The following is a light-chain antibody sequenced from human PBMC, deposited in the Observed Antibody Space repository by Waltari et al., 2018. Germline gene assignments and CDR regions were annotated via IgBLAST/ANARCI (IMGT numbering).Light chain of an antibody. CDR1: QSISSY. J-gene: IGKJ2*01. CDR3: QQSYSTPPMYT. V-gene: IGKV1-39*01. Sequence: DIQMTQSPSSLSASVGDRVTITCRASQSISSYLNLYQQKPGKAPKLLIYAASSLQSWVPSRFSGSGSGTDFTLTISSLQPEDFATYYCQQSYSTPPMYTFGQGTKLEIK. CDR2: AAS.